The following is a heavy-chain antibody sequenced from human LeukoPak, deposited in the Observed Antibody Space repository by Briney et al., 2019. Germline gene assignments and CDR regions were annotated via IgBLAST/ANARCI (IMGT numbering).Heavy chain of an antibody. D-gene: IGHD4-11*01. CDR2: ISRSVGST. CDR1: GFTFSSYA. CDR3: AKDGTTTVTFDY. V-gene: IGHV3-23*01. J-gene: IGHJ4*02. Sequence: GGSLRLSCAASGFTFSSYAMSWVRQAPGKGLEWVSVISRSVGSTYYRDSVKGRFTISRDNSKNTLYLQTNSLTAGDTAVYFCAKDGTTTVTFDYWGQGTLVTVSS.